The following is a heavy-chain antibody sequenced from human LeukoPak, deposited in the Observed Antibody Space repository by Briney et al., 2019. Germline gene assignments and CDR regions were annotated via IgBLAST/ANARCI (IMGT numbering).Heavy chain of an antibody. CDR1: GFTFSSYG. Sequence: GRSLRLSCAASGFTFSSYGMHWVRQAPGKGMEWVAVISYDGSNKYYADSVKGRFTISRDNAKNSLYLQMNSLRAEDTAVYYCARDSSGWYGWFDLWGQGTLVTVSS. D-gene: IGHD6-19*01. CDR3: ARDSSGWYGWFDL. CDR2: ISYDGSNK. J-gene: IGHJ5*02. V-gene: IGHV3-30*03.